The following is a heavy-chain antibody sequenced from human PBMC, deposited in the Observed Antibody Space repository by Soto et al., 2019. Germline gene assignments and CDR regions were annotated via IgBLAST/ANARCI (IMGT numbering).Heavy chain of an antibody. CDR3: ARGVAARPRLGWYFDL. Sequence: QVQLQESGPGLVKPSQTLSLTCTVSGGSISSGGYYWSWIRQHPGKGLEWIGYIYYSGSTYYNPSLKCRVTISVDTSKNQFSLKLSSVTAADTAVYYCARGVAARPRLGWYFDLWGRGTLVTVSS. V-gene: IGHV4-31*03. D-gene: IGHD6-6*01. CDR2: IYYSGST. CDR1: GGSISSGGYY. J-gene: IGHJ2*01.